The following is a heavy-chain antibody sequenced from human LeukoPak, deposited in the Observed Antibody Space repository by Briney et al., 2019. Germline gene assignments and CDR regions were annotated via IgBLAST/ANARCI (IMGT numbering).Heavy chain of an antibody. CDR3: ARGPRRGSYPY. Sequence: PSETLSLTCAVYGGSFSGYYWSWIRQPPGKGLEWIGEINHSGSTNYNPPLKSRVTISVDTSKNQFSLKLSSVTAADTAVYYCARGPRRGSYPYWGQGTLVTVSS. J-gene: IGHJ4*02. V-gene: IGHV4-34*01. D-gene: IGHD1-26*01. CDR2: INHSGST. CDR1: GGSFSGYY.